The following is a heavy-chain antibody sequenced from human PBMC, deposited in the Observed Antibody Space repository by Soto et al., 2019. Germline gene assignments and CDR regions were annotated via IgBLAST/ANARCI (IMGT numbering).Heavy chain of an antibody. Sequence: GGSLRLSCAASGFTFSSYGIHWVRQAPGKGLEWVAVISHDGSKTNYADSVKGRFTISRDNSKNTLYLQMNSLRAEDTAVYYCARAGIYYDSSGYYFDYWGQGTLVTVSS. CDR2: ISHDGSKT. CDR1: GFTFSSYG. V-gene: IGHV3-30*03. CDR3: ARAGIYYDSSGYYFDY. J-gene: IGHJ4*02. D-gene: IGHD3-22*01.